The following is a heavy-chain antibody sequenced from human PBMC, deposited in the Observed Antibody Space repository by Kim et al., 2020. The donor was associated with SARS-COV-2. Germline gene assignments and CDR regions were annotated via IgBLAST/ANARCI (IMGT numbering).Heavy chain of an antibody. Sequence: ASVKVSCKASGYTFTSNHMHWVRQAPGQGLEWMGIINPSGGSTTYAQKFQGRVTMTRDTSTTTDYMELSSLTSEDTAVYYCARDFHGSWTIDYWGKGTLV. CDR1: GYTFTSNH. CDR3: ARDFHGSWTIDY. J-gene: IGHJ4*02. D-gene: IGHD2-15*01. CDR2: INPSGGST. V-gene: IGHV1-46*01.